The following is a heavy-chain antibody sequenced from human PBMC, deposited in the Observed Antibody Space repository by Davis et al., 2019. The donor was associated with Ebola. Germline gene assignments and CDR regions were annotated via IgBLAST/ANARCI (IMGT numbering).Heavy chain of an antibody. J-gene: IGHJ4*02. V-gene: IGHV6-1*01. CDR1: GDSVSSGSTG. D-gene: IGHD5-12*01. CDR3: ARGWLRSKFDY. Sequence: HSQTLSLTCAISGDSVSSGSTGWNWIRQSPLRGLEWLGRTYYNSKWYHDYAMSVSSRITINPDTSKNQFSLHLNSVTPEDTAVYYCARGWLRSKFDYWGRGTLVTVSS. CDR2: TYYNSKWYH.